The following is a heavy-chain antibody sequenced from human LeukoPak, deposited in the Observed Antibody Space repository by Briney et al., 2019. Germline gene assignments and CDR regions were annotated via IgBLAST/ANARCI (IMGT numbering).Heavy chain of an antibody. CDR1: GGSITSGGYY. CDR2: IYYSGST. D-gene: IGHD1-14*01. CDR3: ARDHRLGTDAFDI. V-gene: IGHV4-61*08. J-gene: IGHJ3*02. Sequence: KASETLSLTCTVSGGSITSGGYYWSWIRQPPGKGLEWIGYIYYSGSTNYNPSLKSRVTISVDTTKNQFSLKLSSVTAADTAVYYCARDHRLGTDAFDIWGQGTMVTVSS.